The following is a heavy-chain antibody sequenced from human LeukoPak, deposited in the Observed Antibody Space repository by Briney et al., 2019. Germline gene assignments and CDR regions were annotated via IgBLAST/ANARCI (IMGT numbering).Heavy chain of an antibody. CDR3: ATCVAAAPDAFDI. V-gene: IGHV1-2*02. CDR1: GYTFTGHY. CDR2: INPNSGGT. D-gene: IGHD2-2*01. Sequence: GASVKVSCKASGYTFTGHYMHWVRQAPGQGLEWMGWINPNSGGTNYAQKFQGRVTMTRDTSISTAYMELSRLRSDDTAVYYCATCVAAAPDAFDIWGQGTMVTVSS. J-gene: IGHJ3*02.